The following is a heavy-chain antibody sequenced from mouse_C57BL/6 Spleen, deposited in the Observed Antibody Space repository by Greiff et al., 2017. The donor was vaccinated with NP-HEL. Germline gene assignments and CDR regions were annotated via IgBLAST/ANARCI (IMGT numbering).Heavy chain of an antibody. CDR2: INPYNGGT. J-gene: IGHJ4*01. CDR1: GYTFTDYY. D-gene: IGHD1-1*01. V-gene: IGHV1-19*01. Sequence: EVQLQQSGPVLVKPGASVKMSCKASGYTFTDYYMNWVKQSHGKSLEWIGVINPYNGGTSYNQKFKGKATLTVDKSSSTAYMALNSLTSSDSAVYSCARSFYYVSSSYYAMDYWGKGTSGTVPS. CDR3: ARSFYYVSSSYYAMDY.